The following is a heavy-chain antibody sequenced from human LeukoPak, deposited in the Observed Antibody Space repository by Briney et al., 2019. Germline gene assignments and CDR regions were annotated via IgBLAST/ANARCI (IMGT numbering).Heavy chain of an antibody. CDR3: VSDLATSGSYPLDY. V-gene: IGHV3-23*01. CDR2: ISGIVNAI. Sequence: GGSLRLSCAAFAFTLTDYAMSWVRQAPGTGLEWVSAISGIVNAIFYASSVKGRFTISRDSTKNTLSLQMSGLETEVNAFYDCVSDLATSGSYPLDYWGQGTLVTVSS. J-gene: IGHJ4*02. CDR1: AFTLTDYA. D-gene: IGHD2-21*02.